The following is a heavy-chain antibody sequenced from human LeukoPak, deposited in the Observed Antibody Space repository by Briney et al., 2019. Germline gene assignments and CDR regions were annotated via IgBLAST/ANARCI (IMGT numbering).Heavy chain of an antibody. CDR1: GYTFTSYA. CDR3: ARDGGASDDYGVVDSDY. V-gene: IGHV1-3*01. J-gene: IGHJ4*02. Sequence: ASVNVSCKASGYTFTSYAMHWVRQAPGQRLEWMGWINAGNGNTKYSQKFQGRVAITRDTSASTAYTELSSLRSEDTAVYYCARDGGASDDYGVVDSDYWGQGTLVTVSS. D-gene: IGHD4-17*01. CDR2: INAGNGNT.